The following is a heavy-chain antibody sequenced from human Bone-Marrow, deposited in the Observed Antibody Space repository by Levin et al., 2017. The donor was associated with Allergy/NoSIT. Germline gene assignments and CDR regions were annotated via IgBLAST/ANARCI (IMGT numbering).Heavy chain of an antibody. Sequence: GESLKISCQTSGYSFSAYWIAWVRQLPGKGLEWMGMIYPGDSDTRYSPSFQGHVSMSVDTSIATAYLQWSSLKASDTAIYYCAKSIEWVWRPTGFDPWGQGTLVTVSS. J-gene: IGHJ5*02. CDR1: GYSFSAYW. V-gene: IGHV5-51*01. CDR3: AKSIEWVWRPTGFDP. CDR2: IYPGDSDT. D-gene: IGHD3-3*01.